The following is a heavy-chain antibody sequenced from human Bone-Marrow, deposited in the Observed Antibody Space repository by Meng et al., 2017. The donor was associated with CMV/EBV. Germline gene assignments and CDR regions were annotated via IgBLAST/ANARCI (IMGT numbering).Heavy chain of an antibody. CDR3: ARADCSSTSCYIRY. CDR1: GFTFSSYS. J-gene: IGHJ4*02. Sequence: GGSLRLSCAASGFTFSSYSMNWVRQAPGKGLEWVSYISSSGSTIYYADSVKGRFTISRDNAKNSLYLQMNSLRAEDTAVYYCARADCSSTSCYIRYWGQGTLVTVSS. D-gene: IGHD2-2*02. CDR2: ISSSGSTI. V-gene: IGHV3-48*04.